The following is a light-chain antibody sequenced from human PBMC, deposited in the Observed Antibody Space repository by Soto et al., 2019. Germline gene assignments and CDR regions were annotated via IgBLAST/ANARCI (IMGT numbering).Light chain of an antibody. CDR1: QSMSSY. CDR2: AAS. Sequence: DIQMPQSPSSLSASVGDRVTITCRASQSMSSYLIWYQQKPGKAPKLLIYAASSLQSGVPSRFSGSGSGTDFTLTISSLQPEDFATYYCQQSYSTPRTFGQGTKLEIK. V-gene: IGKV1-39*01. CDR3: QQSYSTPRT. J-gene: IGKJ2*01.